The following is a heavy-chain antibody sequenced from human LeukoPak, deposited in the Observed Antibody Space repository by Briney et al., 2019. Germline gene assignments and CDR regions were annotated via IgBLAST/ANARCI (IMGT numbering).Heavy chain of an antibody. J-gene: IGHJ3*02. CDR3: AKQHYYDTSGYYGAFDI. V-gene: IGHV3-30*02. CDR2: IRYDGSNK. D-gene: IGHD3-22*01. Sequence: PGGSLRLSCAASGFTFSTHGMHWVRQAPGKGLEWATFIRYDGSNKYYADSVKGRFTISRDNSKNTLYLQMNSLRAEDTAVYYCAKQHYYDTSGYYGAFDIWGQGTMVTVSS. CDR1: GFTFSTHG.